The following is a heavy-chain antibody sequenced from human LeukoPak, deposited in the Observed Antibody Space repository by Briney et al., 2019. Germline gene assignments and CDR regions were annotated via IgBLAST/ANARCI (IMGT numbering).Heavy chain of an antibody. J-gene: IGHJ1*01. CDR2: ISSSGSTI. V-gene: IGHV3-11*04. Sequence: PGGSLRLSCAASGFTFSDYYMSWIRQAPGKGLEWVSYISSSGSTIYYADSVKGRFTISRDNAKNSLYLQMNSLRAEDTAVYYCARDRAHVRFLEWLFQAEYLQHWGQGTLVTVSS. CDR3: ARDRAHVRFLEWLFQAEYLQH. D-gene: IGHD3-3*01. CDR1: GFTFSDYY.